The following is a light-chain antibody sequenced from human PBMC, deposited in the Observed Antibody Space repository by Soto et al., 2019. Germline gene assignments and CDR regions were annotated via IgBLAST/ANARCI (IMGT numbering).Light chain of an antibody. CDR3: EQYGSSPRT. CDR2: GVS. CDR1: QSVSSNY. V-gene: IGKV3-20*01. J-gene: IGKJ1*01. Sequence: EIVLTQSPGTLSLSPGERATLSCRASQSVSSNYFAWYQQKPGQAPRLLIYGVSSRATGIPDRFSGSGSGTDFTLTISSLEPEDFAVYYCEQYGSSPRTFGQGTKVEIK.